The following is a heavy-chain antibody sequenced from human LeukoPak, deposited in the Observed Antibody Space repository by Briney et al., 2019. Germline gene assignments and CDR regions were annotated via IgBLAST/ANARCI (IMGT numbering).Heavy chain of an antibody. V-gene: IGHV1-69*04. D-gene: IGHD6-19*01. Sequence: GASVRVSCKASGGTFSSYAISWGRQAPGQGVEWMGRIIPILGIANYAQKFQGRVTITADKSTSTAYMELSSLRSEDTAVYYCARSIAVAGTKTDYWGQGTLVTVSS. CDR2: IIPILGIA. CDR1: GGTFSSYA. J-gene: IGHJ4*02. CDR3: ARSIAVAGTKTDY.